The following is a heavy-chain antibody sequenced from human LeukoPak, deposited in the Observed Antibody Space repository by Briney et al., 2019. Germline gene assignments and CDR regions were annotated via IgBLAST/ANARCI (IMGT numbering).Heavy chain of an antibody. CDR3: ARVETSYYGARTYEDWFEP. D-gene: IGHD3-10*01. CDR1: GDSIRSGDYY. J-gene: IGHJ5*02. Sequence: PSETLSLTCTVSGDSIRSGDYYWSWLRQPPGKGLEWIGYIYYSVTTYYYPSLKSRITIEVYTSTNQFSLRQSSVTAADTAVYYCARVETSYYGARTYEDWFEPWGQGAPIIVSS. CDR2: IYYSVTT. V-gene: IGHV4-30-4*01.